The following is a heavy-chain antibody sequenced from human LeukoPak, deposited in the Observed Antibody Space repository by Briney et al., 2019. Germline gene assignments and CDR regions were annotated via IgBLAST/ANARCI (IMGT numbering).Heavy chain of an antibody. CDR1: GFTFSSSS. Sequence: GGSLRLSCAASGFTFSSSSMNWVRQAPGKGLEWVSAISGSGGSTYYADSVKGRFTISRDNSKNTLYLQMNSLRAEDTAVYYCAKHIVGATTFDYWGQGTLVTVSS. D-gene: IGHD1-26*01. V-gene: IGHV3-23*01. CDR3: AKHIVGATTFDY. J-gene: IGHJ4*02. CDR2: ISGSGGST.